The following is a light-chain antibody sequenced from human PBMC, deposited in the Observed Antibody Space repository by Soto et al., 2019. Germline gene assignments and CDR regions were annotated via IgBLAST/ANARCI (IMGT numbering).Light chain of an antibody. Sequence: EIVLTQSPGTLSLSPGERATLSCRASQSVRSSYLAWYQQKPGQAPRLLIYGAFTRATGTPDRFSGSGSGTDFTLTISRLEPEDFAVYYCQQYGSSPYTFGQGTKLEIK. V-gene: IGKV3-20*01. CDR1: QSVRSSY. J-gene: IGKJ2*01. CDR3: QQYGSSPYT. CDR2: GAF.